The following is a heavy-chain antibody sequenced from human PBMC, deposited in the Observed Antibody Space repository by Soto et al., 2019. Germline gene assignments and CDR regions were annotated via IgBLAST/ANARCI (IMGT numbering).Heavy chain of an antibody. CDR1: GYTFTNYA. V-gene: IGHV1-3*05. CDR2: TNAGNGNT. Sequence: QVQLVQSGAEEKKPGASVKVSCKASGYTFTNYAIHWVRQAPGQRLEWMGWTNAGNGNTRYSQKFQGRVTITRDTSARTAYMELSSLRSEDTALYYCARDEGYSDSSGYYDYWGQGTLVTVSS. D-gene: IGHD3-22*01. J-gene: IGHJ4*02. CDR3: ARDEGYSDSSGYYDY.